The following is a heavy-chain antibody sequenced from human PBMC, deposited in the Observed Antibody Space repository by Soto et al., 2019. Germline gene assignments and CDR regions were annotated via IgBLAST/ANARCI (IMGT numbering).Heavy chain of an antibody. CDR1: GGSISSYY. D-gene: IGHD3-22*01. CDR2: IYYSGST. V-gene: IGHV4-59*01. J-gene: IGHJ3*02. Sequence: SETLSLSCTVSGGSISSYYWSWIRQPPGKGLEWIGYIYYSGSTNYNPSLKSRVTISVDTSKNQFSLKLSSVTAADTAVYYCARNYDGHDAFDIWGQGTMVTVSS. CDR3: ARNYDGHDAFDI.